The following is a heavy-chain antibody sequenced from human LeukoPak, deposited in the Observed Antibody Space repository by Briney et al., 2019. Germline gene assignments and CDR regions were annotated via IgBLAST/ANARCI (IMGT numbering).Heavy chain of an antibody. CDR1: GGSSSSKSYY. J-gene: IGHJ4*02. V-gene: IGHV4-39*01. D-gene: IGHD6-25*01. CDR3: ARPPVAAPTSYFDF. CDR2: IYYRGNT. Sequence: SSETLSLTCTVSGGSSSSKSYYWGWIRQPPGKGLEWIGTIYYRGNTYYNPSLKSRITISVDTSKNQFSLNLNSVTAADTAVYYCARPPVAAPTSYFDFWGQGILVTVS.